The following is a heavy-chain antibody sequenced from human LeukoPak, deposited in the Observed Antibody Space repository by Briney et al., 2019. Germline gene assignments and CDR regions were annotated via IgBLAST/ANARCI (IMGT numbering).Heavy chain of an antibody. V-gene: IGHV4-34*01. CDR3: ARLSRIVVVPAAMRSVDYYYMDV. CDR1: GGSFSGYY. Sequence: SETLSLTCAVYGGSFSGYYWSWIRQPPGKGLEWIGEINHSGSTNYNPSLKSRVTISVDTSKNQFSLKLSSVTAADTAVYYCARLSRIVVVPAAMRSVDYYYMDVWGNGTTVTVSS. J-gene: IGHJ6*03. D-gene: IGHD2-2*01. CDR2: INHSGST.